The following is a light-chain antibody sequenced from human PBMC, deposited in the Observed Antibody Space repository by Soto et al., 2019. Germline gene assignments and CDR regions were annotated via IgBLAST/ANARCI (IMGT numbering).Light chain of an antibody. CDR1: QSINSN. Sequence: EIVMTQSPATLSVSPGERATLSCRASQSINSNLAWFQQRAGQAPRLLMYGASTRATGIPDRFSGSGSGTEFTLTISSLQSEDFAVYYCQQYNSWPPITFGQGTRLE. CDR3: QQYNSWPPIT. J-gene: IGKJ5*01. V-gene: IGKV3-15*01. CDR2: GAS.